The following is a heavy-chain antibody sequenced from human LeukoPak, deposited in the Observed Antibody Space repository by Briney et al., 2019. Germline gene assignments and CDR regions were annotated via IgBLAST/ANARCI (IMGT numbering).Heavy chain of an antibody. CDR2: INTDGSIT. V-gene: IGHV3-74*01. Sequence: PGGSLRLSCAASGFSFSYYWMQWVRQAPGKGPVWVSRINTDGSITNYADSVKGRFTISRDNAKNTLHLQLNSLGAEDTAVYYCARVFYGGSSDYWGQGTLVTVSS. D-gene: IGHD1-26*01. J-gene: IGHJ4*02. CDR3: ARVFYGGSSDY. CDR1: GFSFSYYW.